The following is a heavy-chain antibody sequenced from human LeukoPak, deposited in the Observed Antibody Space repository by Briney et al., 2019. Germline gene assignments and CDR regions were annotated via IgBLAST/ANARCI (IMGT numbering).Heavy chain of an antibody. CDR2: IFYNGNT. V-gene: IGHV4-59*01. Sequence: PSETLSLTCTVSGASFSSYYWSWLRQPPGKGLEWIAYIFYNGNTKYNPSLKSRVTISVDTSKTQFSLKVTSVTAADTAVYYCARGRVIFYYWGQGTLVTVSS. J-gene: IGHJ4*02. D-gene: IGHD3-10*01. CDR1: GASFSSYY. CDR3: ARGRVIFYY.